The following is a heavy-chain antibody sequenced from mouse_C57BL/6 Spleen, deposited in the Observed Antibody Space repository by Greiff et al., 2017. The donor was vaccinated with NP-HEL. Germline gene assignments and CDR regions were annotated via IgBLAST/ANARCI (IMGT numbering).Heavy chain of an antibody. J-gene: IGHJ2*01. CDR1: GISITTGNYR. CDR3: AREWDYGNYFDY. D-gene: IGHD2-1*01. CDR2: IYYSGTI. Sequence: DVKLQESGPGLVKPSQTVFLTCTVTGISITTGNYRWSWIRQFPGNKLEWIGYIYYSGTITYNPSLTSRTTITRDTPKNQFFLEMNSLTAEDTATYYCAREWDYGNYFDYWGQGTTLTVSS. V-gene: IGHV3-5*01.